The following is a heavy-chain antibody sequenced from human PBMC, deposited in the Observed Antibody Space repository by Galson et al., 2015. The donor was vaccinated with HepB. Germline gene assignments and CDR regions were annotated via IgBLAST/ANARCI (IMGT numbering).Heavy chain of an antibody. Sequence: SVKVSCKASGYTFTSYYMHWVRQAPGQGLEWMGIINPSGGSTSYAQKLQGRVTMTRDTSTSTVYMELSSLRSEDTAVYYCARDGTPPNGSGSYSRSYWYFDLWGRGTLVTVSS. D-gene: IGHD3-10*01. J-gene: IGHJ2*01. CDR2: INPSGGST. V-gene: IGHV1-46*04. CDR1: GYTFTSYY. CDR3: ARDGTPPNGSGSYSRSYWYFDL.